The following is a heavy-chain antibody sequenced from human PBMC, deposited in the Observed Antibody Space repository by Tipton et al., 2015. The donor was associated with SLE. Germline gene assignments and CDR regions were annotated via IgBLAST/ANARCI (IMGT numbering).Heavy chain of an antibody. Sequence: SLRLSCAASGFSFSVYAVSWVRQAPGKGLEWVSSITDSSSYIIYADAVKGRFTTSRDNAKNSMFLQMDSLRPEDTAVYYCARDHEDFWSAYYYHWGQGILVTVSA. D-gene: IGHD3-3*01. CDR1: GFSFSVYA. J-gene: IGHJ5*02. CDR2: ITDSSSYI. CDR3: ARDHEDFWSAYYYH. V-gene: IGHV3-21*06.